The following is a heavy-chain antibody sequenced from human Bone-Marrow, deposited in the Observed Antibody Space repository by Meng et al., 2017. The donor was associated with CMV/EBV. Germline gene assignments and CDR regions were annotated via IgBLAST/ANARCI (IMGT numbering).Heavy chain of an antibody. J-gene: IGHJ4*02. CDR1: GGSFSGYY. CDR2: INQSGST. D-gene: IGHD3-16*02. Sequence: SETLSLTCAVYGGSFSGYYWGWIRQPPGKGLEWIGEINQSGSTNYNPSLKSRVTISVDTSKNQFSLKLSSVTAADTAVYCCARARYYFDYWGQGTLVTVSS. CDR3: ARARYYFDY. V-gene: IGHV4-34*01.